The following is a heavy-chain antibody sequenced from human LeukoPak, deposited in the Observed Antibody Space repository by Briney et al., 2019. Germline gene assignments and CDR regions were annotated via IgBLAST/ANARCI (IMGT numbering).Heavy chain of an antibody. CDR2: ISSSGSSM. CDR1: GFTFSLYN. D-gene: IGHD3-10*01. Sequence: GGSLRLSCAASGFTFSLYNMNWVRQAPGKGLEWVSSISSSGSSMYYADSVKGRFTISRDNSKNTLYLQMNSLRAEDTAVYYCAKGGGHYYGSGSQYFDYWGQGTLVTVSS. V-gene: IGHV3-48*01. CDR3: AKGGGHYYGSGSQYFDY. J-gene: IGHJ4*02.